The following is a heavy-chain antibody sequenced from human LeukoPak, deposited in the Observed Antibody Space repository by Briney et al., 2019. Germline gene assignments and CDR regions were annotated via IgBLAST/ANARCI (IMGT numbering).Heavy chain of an antibody. CDR1: GLTVSSKY. CDR3: AMSDYGDLRFDF. D-gene: IGHD4-17*01. V-gene: IGHV3-53*04. J-gene: IGHJ4*02. Sequence: GGSLRLSCGAPGLTVSSKYMSWVRQAPGKGLEWVSVMYSDGSTYYADPVTGRFTISRHNSKNTLYLQMNSQRAEDTAVYYCAMSDYGDLRFDFWGQGTLVTVSS. CDR2: MYSDGST.